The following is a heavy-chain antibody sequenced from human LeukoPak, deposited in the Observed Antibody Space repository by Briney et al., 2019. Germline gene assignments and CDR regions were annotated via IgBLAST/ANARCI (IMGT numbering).Heavy chain of an antibody. V-gene: IGHV4-34*01. J-gene: IGHJ6*02. CDR2: INHSGST. Sequence: SETLSLTCAVYSGSFSGYYWSWIRQPPGKGLEWIGEINHSGSTNYNPSLKSRVTISVDTSKNQFSLKLSSVTAADTAVYYCATHSSGLLYGMDVWGQGTTVTVSS. D-gene: IGHD3-22*01. CDR1: SGSFSGYY. CDR3: ATHSSGLLYGMDV.